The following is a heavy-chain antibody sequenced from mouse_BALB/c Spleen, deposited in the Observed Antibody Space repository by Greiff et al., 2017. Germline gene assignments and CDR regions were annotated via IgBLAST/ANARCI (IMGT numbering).Heavy chain of an antibody. J-gene: IGHJ4*01. CDR2: INPSSGYT. V-gene: IGHV1-4*01. CDR1: GYTFTSYT. Sequence: QVQLQQSGAELARPGASVKMSCKASGYTFTSYTMHWVKQRPGQGLEWIGYINPSSGYTNYNQKFKDKATLTADKSSSTAYMQLSSLTSEDSAVYYCARRGTTVVDYAMDYWGQGTSVTVSS. D-gene: IGHD1-1*01. CDR3: ARRGTTVVDYAMDY.